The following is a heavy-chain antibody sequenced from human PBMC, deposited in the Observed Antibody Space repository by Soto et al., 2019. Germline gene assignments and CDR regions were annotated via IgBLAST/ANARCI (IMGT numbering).Heavy chain of an antibody. CDR1: GYTFTSYG. CDR3: ARGYCSGGSCYSDYYYMDV. CDR2: ISAYNGNT. Sequence: GASVKVSCKASGYTFTSYGISWVRQAPGQGLEWMGWISAYNGNTNYAQKLQGRVTMTTDTSTSTAYMELRSLRSDDTAVYYCARGYCSGGSCYSDYYYMDVWGKGTTVTVSS. D-gene: IGHD2-15*01. V-gene: IGHV1-18*01. J-gene: IGHJ6*03.